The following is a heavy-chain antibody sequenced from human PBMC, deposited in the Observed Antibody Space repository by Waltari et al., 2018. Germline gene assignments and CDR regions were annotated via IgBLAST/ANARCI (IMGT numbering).Heavy chain of an antibody. D-gene: IGHD3-22*01. J-gene: IGHJ3*02. CDR1: GYSISSGYY. CDR2: IYHSGST. CDR3: ASDSSGNMGAFDI. V-gene: IGHV4-38-2*02. Sequence: QVQLQESGPGRVKPSETLSLTCTVSGYSISSGYYWGWIRQPPGKGLEWIGSIYHSGSTSSTPPLKSRFPIPVDTSNNPSSLKLSSVTAADTAVYYCASDSSGNMGAFDIWGQGTMVTVSS.